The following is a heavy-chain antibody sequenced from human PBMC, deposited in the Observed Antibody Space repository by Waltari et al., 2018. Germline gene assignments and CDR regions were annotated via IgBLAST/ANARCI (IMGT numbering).Heavy chain of an antibody. J-gene: IGHJ4*02. CDR3: AKEGLGGDRQFDY. Sequence: QVQLVQSGAEVKKPGASVKVSCKASGYTFTSYYMHWVRQAPGQGLEWMGIINPSGGSTSYAQKFQGRFTISRDNAKNSLFLQMNGLRDEDTAIYYCAKEGLGGDRQFDYWGQGTLVSVSS. V-gene: IGHV1-46*01. CDR2: INPSGGST. D-gene: IGHD2-21*02. CDR1: GYTFTSYY.